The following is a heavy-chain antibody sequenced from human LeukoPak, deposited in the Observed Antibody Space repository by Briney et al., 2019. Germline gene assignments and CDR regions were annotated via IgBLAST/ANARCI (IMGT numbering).Heavy chain of an antibody. CDR1: GFTFDDYA. CDR2: ISWNSGSI. D-gene: IGHD6-13*01. CDR3: AKEYSSRWSFDY. V-gene: IGHV3-9*01. J-gene: IGHJ4*02. Sequence: GGSLRLSCAASGFTFDDYAMHWVRQAPGKGLEWVSDISWNSGSIGYADSVKGRFTISRDNAKNSLYLQMNSLRAEDTALYYCAKEYSSRWSFDYWGQGTLVTVSP.